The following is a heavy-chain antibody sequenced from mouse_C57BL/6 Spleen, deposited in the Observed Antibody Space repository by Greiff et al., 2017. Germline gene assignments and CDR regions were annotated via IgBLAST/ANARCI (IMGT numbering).Heavy chain of an antibody. J-gene: IGHJ2*01. CDR2: ISSGGSYT. Sequence: DVMLVESGGDLVKPGGSLKLSCAASGFTFSSYGMSWVRQTPDKRLEWVATISSGGSYTYYPDSVKGRFTISRDNAKNTLYLQMSSLKSEDTAMYYCARAYYSNYGFDDWGQGTTLTVSS. CDR3: ARAYYSNYGFDD. CDR1: GFTFSSYG. V-gene: IGHV5-6*02. D-gene: IGHD2-5*01.